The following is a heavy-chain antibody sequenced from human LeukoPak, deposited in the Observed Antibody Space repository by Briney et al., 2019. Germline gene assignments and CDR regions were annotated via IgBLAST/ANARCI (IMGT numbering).Heavy chain of an antibody. CDR2: IRFDGDFK. CDR1: GFSFSSYG. Sequence: PGRSLRLSCAASGFSFSSYGMHWVRQAPGKGLEWVSSIRFDGDFKHYGDSVKGRVAISRNNAENKAFLQMNNLRGEDTGVYFCARSVYGSGSYMDVWGQGTTVIVSS. V-gene: IGHV3-33*03. J-gene: IGHJ6*02. D-gene: IGHD3-10*01. CDR3: ARSVYGSGSYMDV.